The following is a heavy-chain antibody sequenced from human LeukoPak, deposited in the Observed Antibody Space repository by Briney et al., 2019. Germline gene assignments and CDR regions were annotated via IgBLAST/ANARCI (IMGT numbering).Heavy chain of an antibody. CDR1: GGSFSGYY. CDR3: ARVIRDYYYGMDV. CDR2: INHSGST. V-gene: IGHV4-34*01. J-gene: IGHJ6*02. Sequence: SETLSLTCAVYGGSFSGYYWSWIRQPSGKGLEWIGEINHSGSTNYNPSLKSRVTISVDTSKNQFSLKLSSVTAADTAVYYCARVIRDYYYGMDVWGQGTTVTVSS.